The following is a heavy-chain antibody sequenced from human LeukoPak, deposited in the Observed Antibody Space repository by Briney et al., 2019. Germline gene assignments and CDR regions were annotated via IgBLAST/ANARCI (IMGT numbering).Heavy chain of an antibody. CDR3: AREYRYSSSWYEAFDI. J-gene: IGHJ3*02. CDR1: GGSISSYY. V-gene: IGHV4-59*01. CDR2: IYYSGST. Sequence: PSETPSLTCTVSGGSISSYYWSWIRQPPGKGLEWIGYIYYSGSTNYNPSLKSRVTISVDTSKNQFSLKLSSVTAADTAVYYCAREYRYSSSWYEAFDIWGQGTMVTVSS. D-gene: IGHD6-13*01.